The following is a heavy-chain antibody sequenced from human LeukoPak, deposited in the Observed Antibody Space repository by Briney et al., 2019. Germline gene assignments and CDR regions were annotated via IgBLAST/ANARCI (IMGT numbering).Heavy chain of an antibody. Sequence: ASVKVSCKASGYTFTSYVISWVRQAPGQGLEWMGWISAYNGNTNYAQKLQGRVTMTTDTSTSTAYMELRSLRSDDTAVYYCARESNPYDSSGYYSPTFDYWGQGALVTVSS. D-gene: IGHD3-22*01. CDR1: GYTFTSYV. V-gene: IGHV1-18*01. CDR3: ARESNPYDSSGYYSPTFDY. CDR2: ISAYNGNT. J-gene: IGHJ4*02.